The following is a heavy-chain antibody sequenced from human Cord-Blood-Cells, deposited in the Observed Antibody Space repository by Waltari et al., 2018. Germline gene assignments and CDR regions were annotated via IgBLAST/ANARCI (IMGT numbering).Heavy chain of an antibody. CDR3: ARAGADFWSGYYDY. J-gene: IGHJ4*02. V-gene: IGHV4-34*01. CDR2: INHSGST. Sequence: QVQLQQWGAGLLKPSETLSLTCAVYGGSFSGYYWSWIRQPPGKGLGWIGEINHSGSTNYNPSLKSRVTISVDTSKNQFSLKLSSVTAADTAVYYCARAGADFWSGYYDYWGQGTLVTVSS. D-gene: IGHD3-3*01. CDR1: GGSFSGYY.